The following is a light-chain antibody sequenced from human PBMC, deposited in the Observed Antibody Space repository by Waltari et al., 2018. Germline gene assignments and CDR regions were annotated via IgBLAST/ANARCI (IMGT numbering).Light chain of an antibody. CDR2: WAS. CDR1: QSVLYTSNNKNN. CDR3: QQYLTTPLT. Sequence: DIVMTQSPDSLAVSLGERVTIDCKSSQSVLYTSNNKNNLSWYQQRPGKPPKLVIYWASTRESGVPDRFSGSGSGTDFTLTISCLQAEDVAVYFCQQYLTTPLTFGQGTRLEIK. V-gene: IGKV4-1*01. J-gene: IGKJ5*01.